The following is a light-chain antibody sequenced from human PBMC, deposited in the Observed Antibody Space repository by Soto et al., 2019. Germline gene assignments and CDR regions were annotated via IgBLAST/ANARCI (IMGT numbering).Light chain of an antibody. CDR1: QSVSSN. CDR3: QQYNNWPWT. V-gene: IGKV3-15*01. Sequence: EIVMTQSPATLSVSPGERATLSCRASQSVSSNLAWYQQKPGQAPRLLIYDASTRATGIPASFSGSGSGTEFTLTIRSLQSEDSAVYYCQQYNNWPWTFGQGTNVDIK. J-gene: IGKJ1*01. CDR2: DAS.